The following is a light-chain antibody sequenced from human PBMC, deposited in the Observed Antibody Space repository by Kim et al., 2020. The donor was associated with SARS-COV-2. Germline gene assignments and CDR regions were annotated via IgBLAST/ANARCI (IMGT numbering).Light chain of an antibody. CDR3: RQGTQLPFA. V-gene: IGKV2D-29*01. Sequence: PASISCKSSQSLVHSDGKTYLYWYLQKPGQPPQLLIYEVFNRVSGVPDRFSGSGSGTDFTLKISRVEAEDVGVYYCRQGTQLPFAFGQGTRLEIK. CDR2: EVF. J-gene: IGKJ5*01. CDR1: QSLVHSDGKTY.